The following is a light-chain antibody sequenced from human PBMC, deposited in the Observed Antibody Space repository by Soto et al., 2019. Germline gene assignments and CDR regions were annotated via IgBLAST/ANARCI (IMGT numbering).Light chain of an antibody. J-gene: IGKJ1*01. CDR1: QGISNY. CDR3: QQYSAYPWT. V-gene: IGKV1-8*01. CDR2: AAS. Sequence: AIRMTQSPSSLSASTGDRITITCRASQGISNYLVWYKQELGKVPKVLIHAASTLQSGVSSRFSGSGFGTDCTLTITYLQPEDFATYYCQQYSAYPWTFGQGTKVEV.